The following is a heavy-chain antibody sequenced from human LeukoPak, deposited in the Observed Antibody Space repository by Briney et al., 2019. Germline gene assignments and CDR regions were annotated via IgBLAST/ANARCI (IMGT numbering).Heavy chain of an antibody. Sequence: SETLSLTCTVSGGSINSYYWYWIRQPPGKGLEWIGYIYYSGSTNYNPSLKSRVTISVDTSKNQFSLKLSSVTAADTAVYYCARYGGSGTYFFDYWGQGTLVTVSS. D-gene: IGHD3-10*01. CDR1: GGSINSYY. J-gene: IGHJ4*02. CDR3: ARYGGSGTYFFDY. CDR2: IYYSGST. V-gene: IGHV4-59*12.